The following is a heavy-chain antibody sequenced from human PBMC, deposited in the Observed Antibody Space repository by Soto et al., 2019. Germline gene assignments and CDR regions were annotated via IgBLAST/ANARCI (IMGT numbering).Heavy chain of an antibody. D-gene: IGHD6-13*01. Sequence: EVQLVESGGGLVQPGGSLRLSCAASGFSFSRYSMNWVRQAPGKGLEWVSFIDNSTNNMYYADSVKGRFTISRDNAKNSLYLQMNSLRDDDTDVYYCVSAGHEPYSGPGTLVTVSS. CDR1: GFSFSRYS. V-gene: IGHV3-48*02. CDR3: VSAGHEPY. CDR2: IDNSTNNM. J-gene: IGHJ4*01.